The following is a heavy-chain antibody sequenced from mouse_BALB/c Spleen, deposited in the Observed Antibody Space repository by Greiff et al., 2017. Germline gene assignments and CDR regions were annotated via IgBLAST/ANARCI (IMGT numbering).Heavy chain of an antibody. V-gene: IGHV1-5*01. D-gene: IGHD1-1*01. CDR1: GYTFTSYW. Sequence: EVQLQESGTVLARPGASVKMSCKASGYTFTSYWMHWVKQRPGQGLEWIGAIYPGNSDTSYNQKFKGKAKLTAVTSTSTAYMELSSLTNEDSAVYYCTRGAFITTVVDPFAYWGQGTLVTVSA. J-gene: IGHJ3*01. CDR2: IYPGNSDT. CDR3: TRGAFITTVVDPFAY.